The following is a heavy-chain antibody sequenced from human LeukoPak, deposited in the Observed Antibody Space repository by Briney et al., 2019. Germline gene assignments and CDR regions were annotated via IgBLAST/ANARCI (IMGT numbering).Heavy chain of an antibody. J-gene: IGHJ4*02. Sequence: SETLSLTCTVSGGSISSYYWSWIRQPPGKGLEWIGEINHSGSTNYNPSLKSRVTISVDTSKNQFSLKLSSVTAADTAVYYCARFQQYYDFWSGYYTPAPHFDYWGQGTLVTVSS. D-gene: IGHD3-3*01. CDR2: INHSGST. V-gene: IGHV4-34*01. CDR1: GGSISSYY. CDR3: ARFQQYYDFWSGYYTPAPHFDY.